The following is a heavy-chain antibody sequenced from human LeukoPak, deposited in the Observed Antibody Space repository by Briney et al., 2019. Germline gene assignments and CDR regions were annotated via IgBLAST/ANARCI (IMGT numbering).Heavy chain of an antibody. CDR3: ARDGPLSFDF. J-gene: IGHJ3*01. CDR2: NSSSSRYI. CDR1: GFTLSTQS. Sequence: PGGALRHSCAASGFTLSTQSMNWVRPAPGKGLEWVSSNSSSSRYIYYADPGKGRFTIFRDNAKNSAYLTMNSLRAEETAVYYCARDGPLSFDFWGQGTMVTVSS. V-gene: IGHV3-21*01.